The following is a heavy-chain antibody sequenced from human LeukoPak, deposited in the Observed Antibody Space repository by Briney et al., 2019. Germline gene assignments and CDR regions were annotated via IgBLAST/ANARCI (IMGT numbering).Heavy chain of an antibody. Sequence: GKSLRLSCAASRFTFSRYGIHWVRRAPGKGLEWLAHMSPDGIHEFYADSVKGRFTISRDSSRDTMYLQMDSLRAEDTAVYYCARDNTWSLDYWGQGTLVTVSS. CDR3: ARDNTWSLDY. J-gene: IGHJ4*02. CDR2: MSPDGIHE. D-gene: IGHD2/OR15-2a*01. V-gene: IGHV3-30*03. CDR1: RFTFSRYG.